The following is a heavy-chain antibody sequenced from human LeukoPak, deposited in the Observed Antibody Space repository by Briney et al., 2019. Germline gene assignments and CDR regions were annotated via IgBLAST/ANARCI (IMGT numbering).Heavy chain of an antibody. J-gene: IGHJ4*02. Sequence: GGSLRLSCAASGFTFSSYAMSWVRQAPGKGLEWVSAISGSGGSTYYADSVKGRFTISRDSSKNTLYLQMNSLEAEDKGVYYCAKDSGYETSGYSFDYWGQGTLVTVSS. V-gene: IGHV3-23*01. CDR1: GFTFSSYA. CDR3: AKDSGYETSGYSFDY. D-gene: IGHD3-22*01. CDR2: ISGSGGST.